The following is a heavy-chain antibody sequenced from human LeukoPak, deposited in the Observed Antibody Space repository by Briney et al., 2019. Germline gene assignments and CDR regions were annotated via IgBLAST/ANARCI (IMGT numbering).Heavy chain of an antibody. CDR2: INPSGGST. J-gene: IGHJ4*02. D-gene: IGHD2-2*01. CDR3: ARETIVVVPAAMSTSGSSVSVDFGY. V-gene: IGHV1-46*01. Sequence: ASVKVSCKASGYTFTSYYMHWVRQAPGQGLEWMGIINPSGGSTSYAQKFQGRVTMTRDTSTSTVYMELSSLRSEDTAVYYCARETIVVVPAAMSTSGSSVSVDFGYWGRGTLVTVSS. CDR1: GYTFTSYY.